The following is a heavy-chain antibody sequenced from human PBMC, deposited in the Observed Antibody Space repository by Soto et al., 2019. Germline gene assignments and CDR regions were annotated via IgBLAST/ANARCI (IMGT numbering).Heavy chain of an antibody. CDR3: ARDGDYGDVY. Sequence: SETLSLTCAVYGGSFSGYYWSWIRQPPGKGLEWIGEINHSGSTNYNPSLKSRVTISVDTSKNQLSLKLSSVTAADTAVYYCARDGDYGDVYWGQGTLVTVSS. CDR2: INHSGST. V-gene: IGHV4-34*01. D-gene: IGHD4-17*01. CDR1: GGSFSGYY. J-gene: IGHJ4*02.